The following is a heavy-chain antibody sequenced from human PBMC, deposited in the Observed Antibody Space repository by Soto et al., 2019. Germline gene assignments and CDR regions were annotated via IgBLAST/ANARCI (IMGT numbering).Heavy chain of an antibody. J-gene: IGHJ3*01. V-gene: IGHV3-15*01. D-gene: IGHD3-16*01. Sequence: EVLLVESGGGLVKPGGSLRLSCAASGFAFKYARMTWVRQAPGKGLEWVGHIRSNIDGATTAYAAPEKGRFTISRDESKNTVDLQMNSLITEDTAVYYCTTDWGSGTHYARAFDVWGQGTMVTVSS. CDR3: TTDWGSGTHYARAFDV. CDR1: GFAFKYAR. CDR2: IRSNIDGATT.